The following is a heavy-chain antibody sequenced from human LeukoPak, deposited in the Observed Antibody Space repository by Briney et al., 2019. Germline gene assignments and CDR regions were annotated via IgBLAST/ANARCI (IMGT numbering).Heavy chain of an antibody. CDR3: ARGGPGYSSFL. Sequence: PSETLSLTCAVYGGSFSVYYWSWIRQPPGKGLEYIGEINHRGSTNYNPSLKSRVTISADTSKNQFSLILRSVTAADTAVYYCARGGPGYSSFLWGQGTLVSVSS. V-gene: IGHV4-34*01. CDR2: INHRGST. CDR1: GGSFSVYY. J-gene: IGHJ4*02. D-gene: IGHD6-19*01.